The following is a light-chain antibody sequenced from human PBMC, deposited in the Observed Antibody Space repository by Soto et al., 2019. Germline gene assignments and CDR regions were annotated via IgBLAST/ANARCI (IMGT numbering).Light chain of an antibody. J-gene: IGLJ2*01. V-gene: IGLV2-8*01. Sequence: QSALTQPPSASGSPGQSVTISCTGTSSDVGYYNFVSWYQQHPGKAPKLMIYEVSQRPSGVPDRFSGSKSGNTASLTVSGLQAEDEADYYCSSFAGSSTLFGGGTKVTVL. CDR2: EVS. CDR1: SSDVGYYNF. CDR3: SSFAGSSTL.